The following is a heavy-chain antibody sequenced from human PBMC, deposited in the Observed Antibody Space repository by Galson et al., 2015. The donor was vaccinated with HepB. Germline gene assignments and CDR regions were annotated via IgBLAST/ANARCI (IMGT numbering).Heavy chain of an antibody. CDR3: ARGYIVVVVAATQNDAFDI. CDR2: ISSSSSYI. D-gene: IGHD2-15*01. CDR1: GFTFSSYS. Sequence: SLRLSCAASGFTFSSYSMNWVRQAPGKGLEWVSSISSSSSYIYYADSVKGRFTISRDNAKNSLYLQMNSLRAEDTAVYYCARGYIVVVVAATQNDAFDIWGQGTMVTVSS. J-gene: IGHJ3*02. V-gene: IGHV3-21*01.